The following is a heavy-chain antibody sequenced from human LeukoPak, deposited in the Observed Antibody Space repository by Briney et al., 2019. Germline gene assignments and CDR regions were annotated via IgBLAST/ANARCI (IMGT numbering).Heavy chain of an antibody. CDR1: GGSISSSSYY. V-gene: IGHV4-39*02. CDR3: ARDRWFDP. Sequence: SETLSLTCTVSGGSISSSSYYWDWIRQPPGKGLEWIGNIQYSGSTHYNPSLKSRATLSVDTSKNQFSLRLNSVTAADTAVYYCARDRWFDPWGQGTLVTVSS. CDR2: IQYSGST. J-gene: IGHJ5*02.